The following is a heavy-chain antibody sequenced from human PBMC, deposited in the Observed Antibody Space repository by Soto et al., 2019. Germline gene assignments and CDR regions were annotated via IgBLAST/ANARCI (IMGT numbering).Heavy chain of an antibody. CDR3: ARVVVPSAIGE. CDR2: TYYSGST. D-gene: IGHD2-2*01. Sequence: SDTLSLTCTVSGGSISIRGYYWSWILQHPGKGLEWIGYTYYSGSTYYNPSLKSRVTISVDTSKNQFSLKLSSVTAADPAVYYCARVVVPSAIGEWGEGTLGTVCS. CDR1: GGSISIRGYY. J-gene: IGHJ4*02. V-gene: IGHV4-31*03.